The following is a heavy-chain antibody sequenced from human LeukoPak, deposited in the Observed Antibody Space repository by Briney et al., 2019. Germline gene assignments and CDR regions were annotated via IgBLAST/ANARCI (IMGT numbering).Heavy chain of an antibody. CDR2: IYTSGST. CDR1: GGSISSGSHY. D-gene: IGHD4-17*01. CDR3: AATVTSLVAFDI. V-gene: IGHV4-61*02. Sequence: PSETLSLTCTVSGGSISSGSHYWSWIRQPAGKGLEWIGRIYTSGSTNYNPSLKSRVTMSVDTSKNQSSLKLSSVTAADTAVYYCAATVTSLVAFDIWGQGTMVTVSS. J-gene: IGHJ3*02.